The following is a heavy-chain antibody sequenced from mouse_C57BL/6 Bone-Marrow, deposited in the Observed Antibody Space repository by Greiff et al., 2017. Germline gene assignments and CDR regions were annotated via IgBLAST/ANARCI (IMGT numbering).Heavy chain of an antibody. V-gene: IGHV1-59*01. J-gene: IGHJ3*01. Sequence: QVHVKQPGAELVRPGTSVKLSCKASGYTFTSYWMHWVKQRPGQGLEWIGVIDPSDSYTNYNQKFKGKATLTVDTSSSTAYMQLSSLTSEDAAVYYCARYSSWFAYWGQGTLVTVSA. CDR1: GYTFTSYW. CDR2: IDPSDSYT. CDR3: ARYSSWFAY.